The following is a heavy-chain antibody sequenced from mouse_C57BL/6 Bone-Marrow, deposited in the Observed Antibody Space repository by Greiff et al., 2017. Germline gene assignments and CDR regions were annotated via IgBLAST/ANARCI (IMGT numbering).Heavy chain of an antibody. CDR2: IYPGSGST. J-gene: IGHJ3*01. CDR1: GYTFTSYW. CDR3: AVDSSGYGWFAY. V-gene: IGHV1-55*01. D-gene: IGHD3-2*02. Sequence: QVQLQQPGAELVKPGASVKMSCKASGYTFTSYWITWVKQRPGQGLEWIGDIYPGSGSTNYNEKFKSKATLTVDTSSSTAYMQLSSLTSEGSAVYYCAVDSSGYGWFAYWGQGTLVTVSA.